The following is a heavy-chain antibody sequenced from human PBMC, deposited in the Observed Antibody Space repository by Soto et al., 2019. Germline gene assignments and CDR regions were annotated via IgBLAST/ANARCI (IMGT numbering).Heavy chain of an antibody. Sequence: SETLSLTCTVSGGSISRYYWSWIRQPPGKGLEWIGYIYYDGSTNYSPSLKSRVTISVDTSKNQFSLRLSSVTAADPAVYYCARAGYSYGFGYYYDYWGQGTLVTVSS. CDR3: ARAGYSYGFGYYYDY. CDR2: IYYDGST. V-gene: IGHV4-59*01. CDR1: GGSISRYY. D-gene: IGHD5-18*01. J-gene: IGHJ4*02.